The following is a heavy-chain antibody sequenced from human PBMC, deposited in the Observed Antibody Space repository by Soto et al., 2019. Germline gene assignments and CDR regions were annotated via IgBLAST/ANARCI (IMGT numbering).Heavy chain of an antibody. V-gene: IGHV3-11*06. Sequence: PWWSLRLSCSASVFKGSDYYMSWIRQAPGKGLEWLSYSSNSGTYTRYADSVKGRFSISRDNAKNSLFLQINSLRGEDSATYYCARSGDNYNVLDYWGQGTPVTVSS. CDR2: SSNSGTYT. D-gene: IGHD3-10*02. CDR1: VFKGSDYY. CDR3: ARSGDNYNVLDY. J-gene: IGHJ4*02.